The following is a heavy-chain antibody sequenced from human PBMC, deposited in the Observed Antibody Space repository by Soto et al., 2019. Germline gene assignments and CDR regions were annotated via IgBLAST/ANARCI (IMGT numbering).Heavy chain of an antibody. Sequence: QVQLVESGGGVVQPGRSLRLSCAASGFMFSNHGMHWVRQAPGKGLEWVAVIWSDGNNRYYSDSVKGRLTISRDNSKNTVYLQMNSLTAEATAVYYCVRGDNWNDEASDYWGQGTQVTVSS. CDR1: GFMFSNHG. V-gene: IGHV3-33*01. CDR3: VRGDNWNDEASDY. J-gene: IGHJ4*02. CDR2: IWSDGNNR. D-gene: IGHD1-1*01.